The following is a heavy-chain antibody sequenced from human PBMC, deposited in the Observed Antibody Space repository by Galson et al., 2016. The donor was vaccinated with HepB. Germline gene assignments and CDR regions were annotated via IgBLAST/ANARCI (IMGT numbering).Heavy chain of an antibody. CDR2: IYSGGTT. Sequence: LRLSCAASGFTVSSNYMSWVRPAPGKGLEGVSVIYSGGTTFYGGSVKGRFTISRDTSKNTLYLQMNSLRAEDTAVYYCATAPTLGYWGQGTLVTVSS. J-gene: IGHJ4*02. V-gene: IGHV3-53*01. CDR1: GFTVSSNY. D-gene: IGHD3-16*01. CDR3: ATAPTLGY.